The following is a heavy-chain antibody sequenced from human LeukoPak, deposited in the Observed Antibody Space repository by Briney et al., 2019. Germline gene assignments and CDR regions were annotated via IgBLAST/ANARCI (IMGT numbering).Heavy chain of an antibody. CDR3: AREYPGRYCSSTSCYGGAFDI. CDR1: GFTFSSYA. V-gene: IGHV3-30*04. CDR2: ISYDGSNK. J-gene: IGHJ3*02. D-gene: IGHD2-2*01. Sequence: GRSLRLSCAASGFTFSSYAMHWVRQAPGKGLEWVAVISYDGSNKYYADSVKGRFTISRDNSKNTLYLQMNSLRAEDTAVYYCAREYPGRYCSSTSCYGGAFDIWGQGTMVTVSS.